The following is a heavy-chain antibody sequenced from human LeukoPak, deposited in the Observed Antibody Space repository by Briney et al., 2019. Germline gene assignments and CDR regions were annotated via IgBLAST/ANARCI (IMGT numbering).Heavy chain of an antibody. CDR2: ISSSSSYI. D-gene: IGHD3-22*01. Sequence: KTGGSLRLSCAASGFTFSSYSMNWVRQAPGKGLEWVSSISSSSSYIYYADSVKGRFTISRDNAKNSLYLQMNSLRAEDTAVYYCATLRGYDSSGYSGWGQGTLVTVSS. J-gene: IGHJ4*02. V-gene: IGHV3-21*01. CDR1: GFTFSSYS. CDR3: ATLRGYDSSGYSG.